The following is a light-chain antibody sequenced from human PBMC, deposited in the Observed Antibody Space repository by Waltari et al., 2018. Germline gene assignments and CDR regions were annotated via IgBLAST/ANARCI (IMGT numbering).Light chain of an antibody. Sequence: IVLTQSPGTLSFSPGGRATLPFRASQNIDHYLAWCQQKPGQAPRLLIYASSTRATGIPDRFSGGGSWADFSLTITGLEPDDFSVYYCQHHFRLPATFGQGTKV. CDR3: QHHFRLPAT. CDR2: ASS. CDR1: QNIDHY. J-gene: IGKJ1*01. V-gene: IGKV3-20*01.